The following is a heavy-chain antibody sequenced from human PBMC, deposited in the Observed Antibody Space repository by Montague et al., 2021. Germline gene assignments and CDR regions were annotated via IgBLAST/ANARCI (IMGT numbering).Heavy chain of an antibody. CDR2: I. CDR3: ARDGGIAAAGIFDP. Sequence: ISYADSVKGRFTISRDKGNNSLYLQLNSLRAEDTGVYYCARDGGIAAAGIFDPWGQGTLVLFSS. D-gene: IGHD6-13*01. V-gene: IGHV3-11*01. J-gene: IGHJ5*02.